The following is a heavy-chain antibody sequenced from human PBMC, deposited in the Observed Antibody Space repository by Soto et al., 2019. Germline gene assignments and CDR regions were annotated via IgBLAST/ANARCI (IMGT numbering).Heavy chain of an antibody. Sequence: EVQLVQSGAEVKKPGESLRISCKGYGYSLTSNWISWVRQMPGKGLEWMGRIDPSDSYTNYSPSFQGHVTISADKSISTAYLQWSSLKGSDTAMYYCAGHSRSFWGMDVWGQGTTVTVSS. CDR1: GYSLTSNW. D-gene: IGHD6-13*01. CDR3: AGHSRSFWGMDV. V-gene: IGHV5-10-1*01. J-gene: IGHJ6*02. CDR2: IDPSDSYT.